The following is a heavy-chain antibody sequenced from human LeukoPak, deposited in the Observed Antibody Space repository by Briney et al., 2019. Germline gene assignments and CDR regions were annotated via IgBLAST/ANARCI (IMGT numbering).Heavy chain of an antibody. CDR3: ARANTAMVPYFDY. Sequence: GASVKVSCKSSGYTFTNYGISWVRQAPGQGLEWMGWISAYNGNTNYALKIQGRVTMTTDTSTNTAYMELRSLRSDDTAVYYCARANTAMVPYFDYWGQGTLVTVSS. J-gene: IGHJ4*02. V-gene: IGHV1-18*01. CDR2: ISAYNGNT. D-gene: IGHD5-18*01. CDR1: GYTFTNYG.